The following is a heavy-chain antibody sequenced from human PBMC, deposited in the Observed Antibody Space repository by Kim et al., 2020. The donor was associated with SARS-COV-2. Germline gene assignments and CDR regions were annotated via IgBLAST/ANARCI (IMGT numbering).Heavy chain of an antibody. V-gene: IGHV4-34*01. J-gene: IGHJ6*02. D-gene: IGHD3-10*01. CDR3: AWSMVRDRRNGGMDV. Sequence: PSLKSRGTISVDTYKNQFALKLSSVTAADTAVYYCAWSMVRDRRNGGMDVWGQGTTVTVSS.